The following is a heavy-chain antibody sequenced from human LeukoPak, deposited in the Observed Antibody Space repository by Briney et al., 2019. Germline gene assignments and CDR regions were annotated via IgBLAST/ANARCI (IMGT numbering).Heavy chain of an antibody. CDR3: ARHGTSSTSCYLCENWFDP. CDR2: IYYSGST. D-gene: IGHD2-2*01. Sequence: SQTLSLTCTVSGGSISSGGYCWSWIRQHPGKGLEWIGYIYYSGSTNYNPSLKSRVTISVDTSKNQFSLKLSSVTAADTAVYYCARHGTSSTSCYLCENWFDPWGQGTLVTVSS. V-gene: IGHV4-31*03. CDR1: GGSISSGGYC. J-gene: IGHJ5*02.